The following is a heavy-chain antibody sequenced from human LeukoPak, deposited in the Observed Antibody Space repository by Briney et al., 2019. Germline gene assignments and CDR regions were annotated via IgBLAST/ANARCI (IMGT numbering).Heavy chain of an antibody. V-gene: IGHV1-18*01. CDR2: ISTNNGDT. CDR1: GYTFTSNG. Sequence: ASVKVSCKASGYTFTSNGISWVRQAPGQGLEWMGWISTNNGDTKYGKKFQGRVIMTTDTPTNTAYMEVRSLRSDDTAVYYCATDQSGSYYHFDYWGQGTLVTVSS. D-gene: IGHD1-26*01. J-gene: IGHJ4*02. CDR3: ATDQSGSYYHFDY.